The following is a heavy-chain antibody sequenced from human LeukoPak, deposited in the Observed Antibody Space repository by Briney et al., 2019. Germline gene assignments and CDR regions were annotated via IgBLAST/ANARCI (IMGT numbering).Heavy chain of an antibody. D-gene: IGHD3-3*01. J-gene: IGHJ6*02. CDR1: GDSVSSNSAA. Sequence: SQTLSLTCAISGDSVSSNSAAWNWIRQSPSRGLEWLGRTYYRSKWYNDYAVSVKSRITINPDTSKNQFSLQLNSVTPEDTAVYYCARDEGFLEWLLYGQVEGPNYYYGMDVWGQGTTVTVSS. CDR3: ARDEGFLEWLLYGQVEGPNYYYGMDV. CDR2: TYYRSKWYN. V-gene: IGHV6-1*01.